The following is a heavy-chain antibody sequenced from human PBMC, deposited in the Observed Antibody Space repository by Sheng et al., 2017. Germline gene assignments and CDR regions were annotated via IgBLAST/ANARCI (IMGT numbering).Heavy chain of an antibody. V-gene: IGHV4-38-2*02. CDR2: IHHSGTT. CDR3: ARPIAAGDFYDAFTIS. D-gene: IGHD6-13*01. Sequence: QVQLQESGPGLVKPLEALSLTCTVSGYSISSGYYWGWIRQPPGKGLEWIATIHHSGTTFYNPSLKSRITVSVDTSKNQFSLKLSSVTAADTAVYFCARPIAAGDFYDAFTISGAKGQWSPSL. CDR1: GYSISSGYY. J-gene: IGHJ3*02.